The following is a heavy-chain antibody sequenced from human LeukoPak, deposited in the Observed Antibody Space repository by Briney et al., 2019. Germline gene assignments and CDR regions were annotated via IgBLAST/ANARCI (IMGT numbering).Heavy chain of an antibody. CDR2: ISGDGGST. CDR3: AKMYYDFWSGFST. CDR1: GFTFDDYA. V-gene: IGHV3-43*02. D-gene: IGHD3-3*01. Sequence: TGGSLRLSCAASGFTFDDYAMHWVRQAPGKGLEWVSLISGDGGSTYYADSVKGRFTISRDNSKNSLYLQMNSLRTEDTALYYYAKMYYDFWSGFSTWGQGTLVTVSS. J-gene: IGHJ5*02.